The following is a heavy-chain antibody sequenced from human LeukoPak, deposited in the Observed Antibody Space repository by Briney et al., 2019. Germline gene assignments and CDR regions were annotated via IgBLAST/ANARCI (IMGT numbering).Heavy chain of an antibody. J-gene: IGHJ5*02. CDR3: AKDVSWNWFDP. V-gene: IGHV3-30*18. CDR1: GFTFSNYA. CDR2: ISYDGSDK. Sequence: PGGSLRLSCSTSGFTFSNYAMTWVRQAPGKGLEWVAVISYDGSDKYYADPVKGRFTISRDNSKNTLYLQMNTLRAEDTAVYYCAKDVSWNWFDPWGQGTLVTVSS.